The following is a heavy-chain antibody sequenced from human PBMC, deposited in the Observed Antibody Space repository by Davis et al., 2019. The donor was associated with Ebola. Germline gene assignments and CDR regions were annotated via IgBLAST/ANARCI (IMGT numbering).Heavy chain of an antibody. CDR2: IYYSGST. Sequence: GSLRLSCTVSGGSISSYYWSWIRQPPGKGLEWIGYIYYSGSTNYNPSLKSRVTISVDTSKNQFSLKLSSVTAADTAVYYCARVPPVYYYGMDVWGQGTTVTVSS. V-gene: IGHV4-59*01. CDR1: GGSISSYY. J-gene: IGHJ6*02. CDR3: ARVPPVYYYGMDV.